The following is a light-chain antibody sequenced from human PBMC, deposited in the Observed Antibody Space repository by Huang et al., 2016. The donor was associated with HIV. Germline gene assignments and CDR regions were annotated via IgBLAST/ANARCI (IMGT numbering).Light chain of an antibody. CDR3: HQRSNWPPFT. V-gene: IGKV3-11*01. Sequence: DIVLTQSPATLSLSPGERATISCRSSDSISSLAWYQRKPGQTPRLLIYDASTRATGIPARFGGSGSGTDFTLTISSLEPEDVAVYYCHQRSNWPPFTFGPGTKVHIK. CDR1: DSISS. CDR2: DAS. J-gene: IGKJ3*01.